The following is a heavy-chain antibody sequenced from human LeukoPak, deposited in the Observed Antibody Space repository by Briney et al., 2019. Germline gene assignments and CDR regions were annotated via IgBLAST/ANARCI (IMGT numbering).Heavy chain of an antibody. Sequence: PSRTLSLTCAVSGGSISSSNWWSWVRQPPGKGLEWIGEMYHSGSSNYNPSLKSRVTISVDKSKNQFSLNLSSVTAADTAVYYCAVSSGWYKIDYWGQGTLVTVSS. D-gene: IGHD6-19*01. CDR1: GGSISSSNW. CDR2: MYHSGSS. CDR3: AVSSGWYKIDY. J-gene: IGHJ4*02. V-gene: IGHV4-4*02.